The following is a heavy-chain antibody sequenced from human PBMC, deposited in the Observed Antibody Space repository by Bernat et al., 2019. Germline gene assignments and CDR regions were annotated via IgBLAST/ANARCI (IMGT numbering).Heavy chain of an antibody. CDR3: TGGTGRATWIFFDY. D-gene: IGHD3-3*01. CDR1: GFTFSDYT. J-gene: IGHJ4*02. CDR2: ISHDGSNI. V-gene: IGHV3-30-3*01. Sequence: QVQLVESGGGVVQPGRSLRLSCSASGFTFSDYTLHWVRQAPGKGLEYVSLISHDGSNINYAESVKGRFTISRDNSQNTVYLQLGSVRPEDTAVYYCTGGTGRATWIFFDYGGQGTLVTVS.